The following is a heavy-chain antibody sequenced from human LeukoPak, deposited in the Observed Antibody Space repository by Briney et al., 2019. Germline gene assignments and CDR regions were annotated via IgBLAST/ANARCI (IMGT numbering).Heavy chain of an antibody. V-gene: IGHV3-48*01. CDR1: GFTFSTYT. J-gene: IGHJ4*02. Sequence: PGGSLRLSCAASGFTFSTYTMNWVHQAPGKGLEWVSSISSIGSTIYYADSVRGRFTISRDNAKNSLYLQMNSLRVEDTAVYYCARDLGATIFDFDYWGQGTLVTVSS. CDR3: ARDLGATIFDFDY. CDR2: ISSIGSTI. D-gene: IGHD1-26*01.